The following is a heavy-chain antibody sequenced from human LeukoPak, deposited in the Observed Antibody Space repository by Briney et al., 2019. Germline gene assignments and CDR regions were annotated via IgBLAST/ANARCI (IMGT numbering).Heavy chain of an antibody. CDR3: ARDLGSSGYDY. CDR2: INPNSGGT. V-gene: IGHV1-2*02. J-gene: IGHJ4*02. D-gene: IGHD3-22*01. CDR1: GYTFTGYY. Sequence: ASAKVSCKDSGYTFTGYYMQSVCQNPGQRLGWMGWINPNSGGTNYAQKFQGRVTMTRDTSISTAYMELSRLRSDDTAVYYCARDLGSSGYDYWGQGTLVTVSS.